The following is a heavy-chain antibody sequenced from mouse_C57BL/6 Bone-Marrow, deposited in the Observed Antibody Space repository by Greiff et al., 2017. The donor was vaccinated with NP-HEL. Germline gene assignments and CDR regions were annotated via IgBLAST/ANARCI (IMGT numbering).Heavy chain of an antibody. CDR1: GFSLTSYG. J-gene: IGHJ1*03. V-gene: IGHV2-2*01. Sequence: VQLQQSGPGLVQPSQSLSITCTVSGFSLTSYGVHWVRQSPGKGLEWLGVIWSGGSTDYNAAFISRLSISKDNSKSQVFFKMNSLQADDTAIYYCARLPHYYGSSYRYFDVWGTGTTVTVSS. CDR2: IWSGGST. D-gene: IGHD1-1*01. CDR3: ARLPHYYGSSYRYFDV.